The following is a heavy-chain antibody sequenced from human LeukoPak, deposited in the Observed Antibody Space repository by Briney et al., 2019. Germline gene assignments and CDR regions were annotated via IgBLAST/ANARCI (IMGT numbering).Heavy chain of an antibody. D-gene: IGHD3-22*01. J-gene: IGHJ5*02. CDR1: GYTFTGYY. V-gene: IGHV1-2*02. Sequence: ASVKVSCKASGYTFTGYYMHWVRQAPGQVLEWMGWINPNSGGTNYAQKFQGRVTMTRDTSISTAYMELSRLRSDDTAVYYCASMSAEDSSGYYARGSEYNWFDPWGQGTLVTVSS. CDR3: ASMSAEDSSGYYARGSEYNWFDP. CDR2: INPNSGGT.